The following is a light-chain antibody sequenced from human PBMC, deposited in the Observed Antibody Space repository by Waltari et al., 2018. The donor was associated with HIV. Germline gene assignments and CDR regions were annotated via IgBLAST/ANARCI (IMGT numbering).Light chain of an antibody. CDR1: SSAVGSYNL. CDR3: CSYAGSSNWV. Sequence: QSALTQPASGSGSPGQSITISCTGSSSAVGSYNLVSWYQQQPGKAPKPMIYEGINRPSGISNRFSGSKSGNTASLTISGLQAEDEADYYCCSYAGSSNWVFGGGTKLTVL. CDR2: EGI. V-gene: IGLV2-23*01. J-gene: IGLJ3*02.